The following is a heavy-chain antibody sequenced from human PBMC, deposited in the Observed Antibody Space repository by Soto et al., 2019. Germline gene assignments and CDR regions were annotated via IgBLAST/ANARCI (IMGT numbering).Heavy chain of an antibody. J-gene: IGHJ4*02. CDR3: ARDLGDCSSTSCYRLDY. Sequence: GGSLRLSCAASGFTFSSYSMNWVRQAPGKGLEWVSSISSSSSYIYYADSVKGRFTISRDNAKNSLYLQMNSLRAEDTAVYYCARDLGDCSSTSCYRLDYWGQGTLVTVSS. CDR2: ISSSSSYI. CDR1: GFTFSSYS. V-gene: IGHV3-21*01. D-gene: IGHD2-2*02.